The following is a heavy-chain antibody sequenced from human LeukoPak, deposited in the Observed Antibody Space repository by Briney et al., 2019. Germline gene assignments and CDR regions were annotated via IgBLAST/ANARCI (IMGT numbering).Heavy chain of an antibody. CDR2: ISSGGST. CDR1: GFTVRSNY. Sequence: HPGEALRLSCAASGFTVRSNYMSWVRQAPGKGLEWVSVISSGGSTYCADSVKGRFTISRDSSKNALYLQMKGLRAEDTALYYCSRDRMGTKSFDYWGQGTLVTVSS. V-gene: IGHV3-66*01. D-gene: IGHD5-24*01. J-gene: IGHJ4*02. CDR3: SRDRMGTKSFDY.